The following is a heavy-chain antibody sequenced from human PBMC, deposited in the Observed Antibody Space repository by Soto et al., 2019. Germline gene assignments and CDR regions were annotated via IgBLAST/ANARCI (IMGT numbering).Heavy chain of an antibody. V-gene: IGHV4-31*03. CDR2: IYYSGTT. J-gene: IGHJ4*02. CDR3: ARGFGQFAHFGY. D-gene: IGHD3-10*01. CDR1: GGSIDRGTSY. Sequence: QVQLQESGPGLVKPSQTLSFTCTVSGGSIDRGTSYWRWIRQHTRKGLEWIGYIYYSGTTYYNPSPKCRVTIPHDTCNSYGCLILWSATARDTAEDYCARGFGQFAHFGYWGQGSLVTVSS.